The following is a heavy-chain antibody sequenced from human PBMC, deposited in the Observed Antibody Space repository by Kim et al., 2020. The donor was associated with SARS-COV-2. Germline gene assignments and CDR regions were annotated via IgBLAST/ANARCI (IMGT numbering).Heavy chain of an antibody. CDR2: DT. J-gene: IGHJ4*02. Sequence: DTRYSPSFQGQVTISDDKSISTAYLQWSSLKASDTAMYYCARYGDPPFDYWGQGTLVTVSS. V-gene: IGHV5-51*01. CDR3: ARYGDPPFDY. D-gene: IGHD4-17*01.